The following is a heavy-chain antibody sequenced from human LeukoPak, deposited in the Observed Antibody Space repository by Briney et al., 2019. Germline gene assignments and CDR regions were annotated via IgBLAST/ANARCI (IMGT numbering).Heavy chain of an antibody. CDR3: LFVVVPAAIFHY. CDR1: GYTFTSYY. J-gene: IGHJ4*02. D-gene: IGHD2-2*02. V-gene: IGHV1-46*01. Sequence: ASVKVSCKASGYTFTSYYMHWVRQAPGQGLEWMGIINPSGGSTSYAQKFQGRVTMTRDTSTSTAYMELSSLRSEDTAVYYCLFVVVPAAIFHYWGQGTLVTVSS. CDR2: INPSGGST.